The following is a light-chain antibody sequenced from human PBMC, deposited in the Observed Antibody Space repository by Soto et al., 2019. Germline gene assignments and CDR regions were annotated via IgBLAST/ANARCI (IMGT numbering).Light chain of an antibody. CDR3: QQYYRTPFS. Sequence: DIVMTQSPDSLAVSLGERATINCKSSQSVLYSSNNKNYLAWYQQKPRQPPKLLIYWASTRESGVPDRFSVSGSGSDFNLTISTLLAEYVVVYYCQQYYRTPFSFGPGTKVDIK. J-gene: IGKJ3*01. CDR2: WAS. CDR1: QSVLYSSNNKNY. V-gene: IGKV4-1*01.